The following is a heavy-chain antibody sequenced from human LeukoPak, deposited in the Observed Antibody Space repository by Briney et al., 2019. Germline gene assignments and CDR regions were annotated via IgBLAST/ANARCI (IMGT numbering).Heavy chain of an antibody. D-gene: IGHD4-17*01. V-gene: IGHV1-24*01. Sequence: ASVKVSCKVSGDTLTEFSMFWVRRAPGKGLEWMGGFYREDGETTYAQKFQGRVTMTEDTSTDTAYMELSSLRYEDTAVYYCATLDGYGDYVGYWGQGTVVTVSS. CDR3: ATLDGYGDYVGY. J-gene: IGHJ4*02. CDR2: FYREDGET. CDR1: GDTLTEFS.